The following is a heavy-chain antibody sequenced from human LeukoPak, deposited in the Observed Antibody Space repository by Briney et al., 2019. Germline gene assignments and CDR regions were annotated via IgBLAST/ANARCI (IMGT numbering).Heavy chain of an antibody. V-gene: IGHV4-4*02. J-gene: IGHJ4*02. CDR1: GVSITTNNW. Sequence: SETLSLTCTVSGVSITTNNWWTWVRQPPGKGLEWIAEIYYTGTGSANYNPSLKSRVSISVDTSKNQFSLKLSPVTAADTAVYYCARNRILMGVTYYFDYWGQGTLVTVSS. CDR2: IYYTGTGSA. D-gene: IGHD1-26*01. CDR3: ARNRILMGVTYYFDY.